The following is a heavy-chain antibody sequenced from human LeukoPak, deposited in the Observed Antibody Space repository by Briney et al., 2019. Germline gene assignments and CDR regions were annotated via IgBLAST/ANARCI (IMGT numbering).Heavy chain of an antibody. CDR1: GFTFSDYY. J-gene: IGHJ4*02. V-gene: IGHV3-11*01. CDR3: AREYYYDSSGYFDY. CDR2: ISSSGSTI. Sequence: MTGGSLRLPCAASGFTFSDYYMSWIRQAPGKGLEWVSYISSSGSTIYYADSVKGRFTISRDNAKNSLYLQMNSLRAEDTAVYYCAREYYYDSSGYFDYWGQGTLVTVSS. D-gene: IGHD3-22*01.